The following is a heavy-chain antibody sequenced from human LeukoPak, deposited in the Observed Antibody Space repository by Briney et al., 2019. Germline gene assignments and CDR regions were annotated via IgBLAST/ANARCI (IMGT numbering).Heavy chain of an antibody. CDR2: IYCSGST. CDR3: ARDAVAAAGTGWFDP. CDR1: GGSISSYY. V-gene: IGHV4-59*01. D-gene: IGHD6-13*01. J-gene: IGHJ5*02. Sequence: SETLSLTCTVSGGSISSYYWSWIRQPPGKGLEWIGYIYCSGSTNYNPSLKSRVTISVDTSKNQFSLKLSSVTAADTAVYYCARDAVAAAGTGWFDPWGQGTLVTVSS.